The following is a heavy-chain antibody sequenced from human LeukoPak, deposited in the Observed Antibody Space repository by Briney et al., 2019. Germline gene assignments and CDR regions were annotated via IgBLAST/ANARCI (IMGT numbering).Heavy chain of an antibody. D-gene: IGHD3-10*01. CDR3: VRRGQVGAFDI. J-gene: IGHJ3*02. CDR2: ISWNSITI. Sequence: PGRSLRLSCAASGFTFHDSAMHWVRQPPGKGLEGVSGISWNSITIIYADSVRGRFTISRDNAKNSLYLQMNSLRAEDTALYYCVRRGQVGAFDIWGQGTMVTISS. V-gene: IGHV3-9*01. CDR1: GFTFHDSA.